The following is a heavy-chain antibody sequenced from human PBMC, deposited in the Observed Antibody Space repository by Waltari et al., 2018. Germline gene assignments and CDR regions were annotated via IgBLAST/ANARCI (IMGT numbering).Heavy chain of an antibody. CDR1: GFTFSNFW. Sequence: EVQLVESGGNLVQPGGSLRLSCAASGFTFSNFWMTWVRQAPGKGREWVANTKEDGKGLYYLDSVKGQFTISRDNAKNWLFLQMNSLRAEDTGIYYCARGWAHLDSWGQGTLVTVSS. D-gene: IGHD1-26*01. J-gene: IGHJ4*02. CDR3: ARGWAHLDS. V-gene: IGHV3-7*01. CDR2: TKEDGKGL.